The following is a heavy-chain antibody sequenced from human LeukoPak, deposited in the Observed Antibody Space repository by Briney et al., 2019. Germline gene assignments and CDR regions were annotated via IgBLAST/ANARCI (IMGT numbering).Heavy chain of an antibody. CDR3: ARGEGYCSGGSCVYYYYYMDV. D-gene: IGHD2-15*01. J-gene: IGHJ6*03. CDR1: GFTFDDYA. V-gene: IGHV3-9*01. Sequence: GGSLRLSCAASGFTFDDYAMHWVRQAPGKGLEWVSGISWNSGSIGYVDSVKGRFTISRDNAKNSLYLQMNSLRAEDTAVYYCARGEGYCSGGSCVYYYYYMDVWGKGTTVTVSS. CDR2: ISWNSGSI.